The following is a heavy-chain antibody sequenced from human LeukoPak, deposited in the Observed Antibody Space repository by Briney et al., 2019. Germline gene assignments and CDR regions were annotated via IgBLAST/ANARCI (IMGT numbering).Heavy chain of an antibody. Sequence: QTGGSLRLSCAASGFTFSSYGMHWVRQAPGKGLEWVAVISYDGSNKYYADSVKGRFTISRDNSKNTLYLQMNSLRAEDTAVYYCAKASSSGHGMGFDYWGQGTLVTVSS. CDR2: ISYDGSNK. CDR3: AKASSSGHGMGFDY. J-gene: IGHJ4*02. CDR1: GFTFSSYG. V-gene: IGHV3-30*18. D-gene: IGHD6-19*01.